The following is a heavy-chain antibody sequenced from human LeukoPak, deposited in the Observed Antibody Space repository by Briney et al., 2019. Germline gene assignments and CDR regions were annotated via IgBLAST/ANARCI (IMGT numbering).Heavy chain of an antibody. J-gene: IGHJ4*02. Sequence: GGSLRLSCAASGFTFSSYGMHWVRQAPGKGLEWVAVISYDGSNKYYADSVKGRFTISRDNSKNTLYLQMNSLRAEDTAVYYCAVDGYAWGQGTLVTVFS. CDR2: ISYDGSNK. CDR3: AVDGYA. CDR1: GFTFSSYG. D-gene: IGHD5-12*01. V-gene: IGHV3-30*03.